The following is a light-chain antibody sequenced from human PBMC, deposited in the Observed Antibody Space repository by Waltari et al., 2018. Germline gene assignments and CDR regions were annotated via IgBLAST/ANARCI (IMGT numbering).Light chain of an antibody. CDR2: DAS. CDR1: QSVGSY. Sequence: EIVLTQSPATLSSSPGERATLSCRASQSVGSYLAWYQQKPGQSPRLLIYDASNRATGIPARFSGSGSGTDFTLTISSLEPEDFAVYFCQRRGHWPPEATFGPGTKVDIK. CDR3: QRRGHWPPEAT. J-gene: IGKJ3*01. V-gene: IGKV3-11*01.